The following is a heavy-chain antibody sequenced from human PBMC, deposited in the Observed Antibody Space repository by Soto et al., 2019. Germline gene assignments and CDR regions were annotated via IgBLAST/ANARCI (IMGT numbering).Heavy chain of an antibody. CDR1: GGTFSSYA. V-gene: IGHV1-69*13. J-gene: IGHJ6*02. Sequence: SVKVSCKASGGTFSSYAISWVRQAPGQGLEWMGGIIPIFGTANYAQKFQGRVTITADESTSTAYMELSSLRSEDTAVYYCASIIVVVPAAIVRNYYYYYGMDVWGQGTTVTVSS. D-gene: IGHD2-2*01. CDR2: IIPIFGTA. CDR3: ASIIVVVPAAIVRNYYYYYGMDV.